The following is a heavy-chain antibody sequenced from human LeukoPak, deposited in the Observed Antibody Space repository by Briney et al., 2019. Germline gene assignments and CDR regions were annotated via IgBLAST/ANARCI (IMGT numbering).Heavy chain of an antibody. J-gene: IGHJ5*02. D-gene: IGHD1-26*01. CDR2: INPTGDST. Sequence: ASVKVSCKASGYTFTGYYMHWVRQAPGQGLEWMGWINPTGDSTGYAQKFQGRITMTRDMSTSTDYMELSSLRSEDTAIYYCARDNSLGDNAWWFDPWGQGTLVTVSS. CDR1: GYTFTGYY. V-gene: IGHV1-46*01. CDR3: ARDNSLGDNAWWFDP.